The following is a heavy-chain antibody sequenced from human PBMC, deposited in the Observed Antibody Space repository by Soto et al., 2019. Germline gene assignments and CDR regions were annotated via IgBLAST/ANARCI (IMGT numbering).Heavy chain of an antibody. Sequence: PGGSLRLSCAASGFTFNSYAMNWVRQAPGQGLEWLSYITADSTTIYYADSVEGRFTISRDNAKSSVYLQIHSLRAEDTAVYFCARSLYGRYFDWSHWGQGTLVTVSS. D-gene: IGHD3-9*01. CDR1: GFTFNSYA. V-gene: IGHV3-48*01. J-gene: IGHJ4*02. CDR3: ARSLYGRYFDWSH. CDR2: ITADSTTI.